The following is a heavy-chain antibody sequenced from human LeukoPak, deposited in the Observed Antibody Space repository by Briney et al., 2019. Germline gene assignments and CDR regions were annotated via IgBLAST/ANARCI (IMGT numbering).Heavy chain of an antibody. J-gene: IGHJ4*02. CDR1: GFIFSNSA. Sequence: GGPLRLSCAASGFIFSNSAIHWVRQSPGKGLEWVAFISEDGNKKFYVDSVKDRFTISRDNSKNTLYLQMTSLRPEDTPVYYCAKDILPGVGSFDYWGQGTLVTVSS. D-gene: IGHD2-2*02. CDR3: AKDILPGVGSFDY. V-gene: IGHV3-30*02. CDR2: ISEDGNKK.